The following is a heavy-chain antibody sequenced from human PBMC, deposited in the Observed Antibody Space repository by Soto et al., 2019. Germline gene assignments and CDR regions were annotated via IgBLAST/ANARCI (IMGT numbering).Heavy chain of an antibody. CDR3: ARGEADIVATLLHYYYGMDV. J-gene: IGHJ6*02. Sequence: ASVKVSCKASGGTFSSYAISWVRQAPGQGLEWMGGIISIFGTANYAQKFQGRVTITADESTSTAYMELSSLRSEDTAVYYCARGEADIVATLLHYYYGMDVWGQGTTVTVS. D-gene: IGHD5-12*01. CDR1: GGTFSSYA. V-gene: IGHV1-69*13. CDR2: IISIFGTA.